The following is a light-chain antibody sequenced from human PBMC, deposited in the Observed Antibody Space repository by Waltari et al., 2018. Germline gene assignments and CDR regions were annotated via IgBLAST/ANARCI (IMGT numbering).Light chain of an antibody. CDR2: AAS. V-gene: IGKV1-39*01. CDR3: QQSYSTPVT. Sequence: DIQMTQSPSSLSASVGDRVTITCRASQSISSYLNWYQQKPGKAPKLLIYAASSLQSGVQSRFSGSGYGTDFTLTISSMQPEDFATYYCQQSYSTPVTVGGGTKVEIK. CDR1: QSISSY. J-gene: IGKJ4*01.